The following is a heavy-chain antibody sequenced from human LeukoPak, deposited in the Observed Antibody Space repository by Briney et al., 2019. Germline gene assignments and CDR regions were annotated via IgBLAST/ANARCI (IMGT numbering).Heavy chain of an antibody. Sequence: PSETLSLTCTVSGGSISSYYWSWIRQPPGKGLEWIGYIYDGGSTNYNPSLKSRVTISVDTSKNQFSLKVSSVTAADTGVYYCASATEMAKVFSFDYWGHGTLVTVSS. CDR3: ASATEMAKVFSFDY. CDR2: IYDGGST. D-gene: IGHD2-8*01. CDR1: GGSISSYY. J-gene: IGHJ4*01. V-gene: IGHV4-59*08.